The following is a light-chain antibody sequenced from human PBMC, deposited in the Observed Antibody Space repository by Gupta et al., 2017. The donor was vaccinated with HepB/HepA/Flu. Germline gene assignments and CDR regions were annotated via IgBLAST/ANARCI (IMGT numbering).Light chain of an antibody. J-gene: IGLJ2*01. Sequence: SDVLTQPPSMSVAPGKTASITCGGNNIVSKSVHWYQQKPGQAPVLGIDYDSDRPSGINERVVGYNAGNKDNLHIHIVAAGDEADYSCPVWDNNKAHSAFGGGTKLTVL. V-gene: IGLV3-21*04. CDR1: NIVSKS. CDR2: YDS. CDR3: PVWDNNKAHSA.